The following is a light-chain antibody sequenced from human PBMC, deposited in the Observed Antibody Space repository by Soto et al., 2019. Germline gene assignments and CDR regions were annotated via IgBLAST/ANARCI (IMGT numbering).Light chain of an antibody. Sequence: DLEMTHSPSILSTTVGDRVTITCRASQNIGRWLAWYQQKPGKAPKLLIYDASSLESGVSSRFSGSGSGTEFTLTISSLQPDDLATYYCQQYNSYRTFGQGTKVDIK. CDR1: QNIGRW. V-gene: IGKV1-5*01. CDR2: DAS. CDR3: QQYNSYRT. J-gene: IGKJ1*01.